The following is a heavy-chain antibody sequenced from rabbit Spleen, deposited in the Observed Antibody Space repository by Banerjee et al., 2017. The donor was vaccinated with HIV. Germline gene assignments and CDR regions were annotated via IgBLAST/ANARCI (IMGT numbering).Heavy chain of an antibody. CDR3: ARDTASSFSSYGMDL. V-gene: IGHV1S45*01. D-gene: IGHD6-1*01. J-gene: IGHJ6*01. CDR1: GIDFSYSSY. CDR2: IDAGNSGFT. Sequence: QQQLEESGGGLVKPGGTLTLTCKASGIDFSYSSYMCWVRQAPGKGLEWIGCIDAGNSGFTYFATWAKGRFTCSKTSSTTVTLQMTRLTAADTATYFCARDTASSFSSYGMDLWGPGTLVTVS.